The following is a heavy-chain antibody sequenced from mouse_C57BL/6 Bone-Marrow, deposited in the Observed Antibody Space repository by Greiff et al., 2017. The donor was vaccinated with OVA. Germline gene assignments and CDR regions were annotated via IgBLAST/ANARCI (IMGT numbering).Heavy chain of an antibody. J-gene: IGHJ2*01. CDR3: TRRVGEEYYFDY. CDR1: GYTFTSYW. CDR2: IYPGSGST. V-gene: IGHV1-55*01. D-gene: IGHD1-1*02. Sequence: VQLQQPGAELVKPGASVKMSCKASGYTFTSYWITWVKQRPGQGLEWIGDIYPGSGSTNYNEKFKSKATLTVDTSSSTAYMQLSSLTSEDSAVYYCTRRVGEEYYFDYWGQGTTLTVSS.